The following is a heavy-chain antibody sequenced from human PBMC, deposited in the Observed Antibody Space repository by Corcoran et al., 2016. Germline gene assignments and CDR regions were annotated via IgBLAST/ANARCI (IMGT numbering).Heavy chain of an antibody. CDR1: GFTFSSYS. Sequence: DVQLVESGGGLGKPGRSLRLSCAASGFTFSSYSMNWVRQAPGKGLEWVSSISSSSSYIYYADSVKGRFTISRDNAKNSLYLQMNSLRAEDTAVYYCARVVWEQTDYYYYGMDVWGQGTTVTVSS. V-gene: IGHV3-21*01. CDR3: ARVVWEQTDYYYYGMDV. CDR2: ISSSSSYI. D-gene: IGHD1-26*01. J-gene: IGHJ6*02.